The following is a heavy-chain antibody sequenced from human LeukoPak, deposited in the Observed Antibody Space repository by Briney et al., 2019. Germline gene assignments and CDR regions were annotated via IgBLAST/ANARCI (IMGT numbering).Heavy chain of an antibody. Sequence: GGSLRLSCAASRFTFSSYWMSWVRQAPGKGLEWVANIQQDGSEKYYVDSVKGRFTISRDNAKNSLYLQMNSLRAEDTAVYYCARDGYSYGYPRGAFDIWGQGTMVTVSS. J-gene: IGHJ3*02. D-gene: IGHD5-18*01. CDR1: RFTFSSYW. CDR2: IQQDGSEK. V-gene: IGHV3-7*01. CDR3: ARDGYSYGYPRGAFDI.